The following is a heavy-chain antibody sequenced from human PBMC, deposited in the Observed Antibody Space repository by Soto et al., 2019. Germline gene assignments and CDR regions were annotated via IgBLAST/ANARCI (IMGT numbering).Heavy chain of an antibody. D-gene: IGHD5-18*01. V-gene: IGHV3-9*01. CDR1: GFTFDYYA. Sequence: PGGSLRLSCAASGFTFDYYAMHGVRQAPGKGLEWVSGISCNSGSIGYADSVKGRFTISRDNAKNSLYLQMNSLRAEDTALYYCAKLEDTAMVTDPGRFDYWGQGTLVTVSS. CDR2: ISCNSGSI. CDR3: AKLEDTAMVTDPGRFDY. J-gene: IGHJ4*02.